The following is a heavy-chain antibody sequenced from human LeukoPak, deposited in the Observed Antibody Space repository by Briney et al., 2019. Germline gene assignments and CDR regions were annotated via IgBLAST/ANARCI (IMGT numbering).Heavy chain of an antibody. J-gene: IGHJ5*02. CDR3: ARDPIFYEYSSSPSGNWFDP. CDR2: INPSGGST. CDR1: GYTFTSYY. V-gene: IGHV1-46*01. D-gene: IGHD6-6*01. Sequence: GASVKVSCKASGYTFTSYYMHWVRQAPGQGREWMGIINPSGGSTSYAQKFQGRVTMTRDTSTSTVYMELSSLRSEDTAVYYCARDPIFYEYSSSPSGNWFDPWGQGTLVTVSS.